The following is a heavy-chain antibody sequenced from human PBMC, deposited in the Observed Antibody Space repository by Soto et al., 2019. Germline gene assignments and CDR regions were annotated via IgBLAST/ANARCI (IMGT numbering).Heavy chain of an antibody. CDR1: GDSISSDGYY. CDR2: MYRSGST. CDR3: SSSRKGYGMDV. J-gene: IGHJ6*02. Sequence: SETLSLTCTVSGDSISSDGYYWSWIRQHPGKGLEWIGYMYRSGSTYYNPSLKNRLVISADTPKNQFTLKLSSVSAADTAVYYCSSSRKGYGMDVWGQGTTVTVSS. V-gene: IGHV4-31*03. D-gene: IGHD6-13*01.